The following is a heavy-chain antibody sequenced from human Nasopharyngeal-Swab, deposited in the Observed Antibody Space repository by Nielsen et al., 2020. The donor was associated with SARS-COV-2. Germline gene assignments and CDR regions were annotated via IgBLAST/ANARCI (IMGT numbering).Heavy chain of an antibody. CDR3: ARGSTVSSYYHYMDV. D-gene: IGHD2-2*01. Sequence: GGSLRLSCAASGLTVSSNYMHWVRQAPGEGLEWVSAFYSGGTTYYADSVKGRVTISRDNSNNTVYLQMNSLRAEDTAVYYCARGSTVSSYYHYMDVWGKGTTVTVSS. CDR2: FYSGGTT. J-gene: IGHJ6*03. CDR1: GLTVSSNY. V-gene: IGHV3-66*01.